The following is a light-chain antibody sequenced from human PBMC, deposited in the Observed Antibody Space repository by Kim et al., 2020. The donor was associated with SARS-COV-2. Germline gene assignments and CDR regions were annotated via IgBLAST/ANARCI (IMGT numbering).Light chain of an antibody. CDR1: QSVLYTSNNKNY. CDR3: QQYCTSPQT. CDR2: WAS. V-gene: IGKV4-1*01. J-gene: IGKJ1*01. Sequence: ATINCKSSQSVLYTSNNKNYLAWYQQKPGQPPKLLIYWASTRHSGVPDRFSGSGSGTHFTLTISSLQAEDVAVYYCQQYCTSPQTFGQGTKVDIK.